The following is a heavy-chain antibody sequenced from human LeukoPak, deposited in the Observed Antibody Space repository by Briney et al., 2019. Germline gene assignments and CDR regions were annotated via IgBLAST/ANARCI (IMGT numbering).Heavy chain of an antibody. J-gene: IGHJ4*02. CDR3: ARSRPLRGVTVDY. CDR2: ISDSATTI. D-gene: IGHD3-10*01. CDR1: GFTFSSYS. V-gene: IGHV3-48*02. Sequence: GGSLRLSRAASGFTFSSYSMNWVRQAPGKGLEWVSFISDSATTIYYVDSVKGRFTISRDNAKNSLYLQMNSLRDEDTAVYYCARSRPLRGVTVDYWGQGTLVTVSS.